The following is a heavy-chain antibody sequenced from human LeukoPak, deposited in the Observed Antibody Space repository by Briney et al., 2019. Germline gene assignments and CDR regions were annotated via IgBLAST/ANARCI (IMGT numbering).Heavy chain of an antibody. V-gene: IGHV4-59*01. Sequence: PSETLSLTCTVSGGSISSYYWSRIRQPPGHGLEWMGYIYYSGSANYNPSLKSRVTISVDTSKNQFSLKLSSVTAADTAVYYCARGIAAETDYWGQGTLVTVSS. CDR2: IYYSGSA. CDR1: GGSISSYY. J-gene: IGHJ4*02. D-gene: IGHD6-13*01. CDR3: ARGIAAETDY.